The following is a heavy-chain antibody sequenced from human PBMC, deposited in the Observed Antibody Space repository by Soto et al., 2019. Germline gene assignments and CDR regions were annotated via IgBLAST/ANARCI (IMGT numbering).Heavy chain of an antibody. D-gene: IGHD6-6*01. CDR2: ISSDGSST. J-gene: IGHJ6*03. CDR3: ALKHSSSLAYFYYYMDV. Sequence: EVQLVESGGGLVQPGGSLRLSCAASGFTFRSYWMHWVRQAPGKGLAWVARISSDGSSTNYADSVKGRFTISRDNAKNTLYLQMNSLRAEDTSVYYCALKHSSSLAYFYYYMDVWGKGTTVTVSS. CDR1: GFTFRSYW. V-gene: IGHV3-74*01.